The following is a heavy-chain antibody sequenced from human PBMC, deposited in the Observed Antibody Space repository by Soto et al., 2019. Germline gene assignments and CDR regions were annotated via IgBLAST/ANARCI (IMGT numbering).Heavy chain of an antibody. CDR1: GYTFTGYY. CDR3: ARVIIYVFWSGYNSYYGMDV. V-gene: IGHV1-2*02. J-gene: IGHJ6*02. Sequence: ASVKVSCKASGYTFTGYYMHWVRQAPGQGLEWMGWINPNSGGTNYAQKFQGRVTMTRDTSISTAYMELSRLRSDDTAVYYCARVIIYVFWSGYNSYYGMDVWGQGTTVTVSS. CDR2: INPNSGGT. D-gene: IGHD3-3*01.